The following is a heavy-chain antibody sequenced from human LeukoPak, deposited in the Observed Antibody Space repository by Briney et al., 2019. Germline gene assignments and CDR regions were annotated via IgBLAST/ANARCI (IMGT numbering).Heavy chain of an antibody. D-gene: IGHD2-8*02. Sequence: SETLSLTCTVSGGSISSYYWSWIRQPPGKGLEWIGYIYSSGSANYNPSLKSRVTISVDTSKNQFSLKLSSVTAADTAMYYCAKNWRRWLYCLDYWGQGALVTVSS. J-gene: IGHJ4*02. V-gene: IGHV4-59*08. CDR2: IYSSGSA. CDR1: GGSISSYY. CDR3: AKNWRRWLYCLDY.